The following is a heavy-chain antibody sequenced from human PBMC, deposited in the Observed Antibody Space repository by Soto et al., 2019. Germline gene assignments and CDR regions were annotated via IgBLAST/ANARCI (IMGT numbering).Heavy chain of an antibody. J-gene: IGHJ4*02. D-gene: IGHD4-17*01. CDR1: EFNVTKGH. V-gene: IGHV3-53*01. Sequence: ELQLVESGGGLIQPGGSLRLACAASEFNVTKGHMNWVRQAPGKGLEWVSVIFGDGNSKYADSVKGRFTISRDTSKNTVYLQMNSLRAEDTAVYYCARDWNGDKYFDYWDQGTLVTVCS. CDR3: ARDWNGDKYFDY. CDR2: IFGDGNS.